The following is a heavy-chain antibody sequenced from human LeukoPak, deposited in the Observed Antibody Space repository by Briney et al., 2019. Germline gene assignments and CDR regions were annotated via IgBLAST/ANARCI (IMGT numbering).Heavy chain of an antibody. Sequence: PGGSLRLSCAASGSTFSSYSMNWVRQAPGKGLEWVSSISSSSSYIYYADSVKGRFTISRDNAKNSLYLQMNSLRAEDTAVYYCARDRTYYYDSSVFNWFDPWGQGTLVTVSS. V-gene: IGHV3-21*01. CDR1: GSTFSSYS. CDR3: ARDRTYYYDSSVFNWFDP. CDR2: ISSSSSYI. D-gene: IGHD3-22*01. J-gene: IGHJ5*02.